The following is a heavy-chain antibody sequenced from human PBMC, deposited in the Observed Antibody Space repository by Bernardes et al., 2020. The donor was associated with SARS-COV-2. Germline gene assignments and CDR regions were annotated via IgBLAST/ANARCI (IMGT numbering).Heavy chain of an antibody. J-gene: IGHJ4*02. CDR1: GFTFSSYW. CDR3: VRGPSDGHGRFEY. V-gene: IGHV3-74*01. Sequence: GGSLRPSCAASGFTFSSYWMHWVRQGPGKGLVWVSRINSDGRTTTYADSVKGRFTISRDNGKNTLYLQTNSLRAEDTALYYCVRGPSDGHGRFEYWGQGALVTVSS. CDR2: INSDGRTT.